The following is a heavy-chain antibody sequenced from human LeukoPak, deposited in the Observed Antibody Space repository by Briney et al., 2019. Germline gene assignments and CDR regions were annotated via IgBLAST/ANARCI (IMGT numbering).Heavy chain of an antibody. D-gene: IGHD3-3*01. CDR2: INPNSGGT. CDR3: ARDRGSLRFLEWLYDY. Sequence: ASVKVSCKASGYTFTGYYMHWVRQAPGQGLEWMGWINPNSGGTNYAQKFQGRVTMTRDTSISTAYMELSRLRSDDTAVYYCARDRGSLRFLEWLYDYWGQGTLVTVSS. CDR1: GYTFTGYY. V-gene: IGHV1-2*02. J-gene: IGHJ4*02.